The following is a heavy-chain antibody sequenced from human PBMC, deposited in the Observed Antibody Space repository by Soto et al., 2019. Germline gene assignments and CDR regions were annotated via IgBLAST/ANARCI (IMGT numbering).Heavy chain of an antibody. D-gene: IGHD6-13*01. J-gene: IGHJ4*02. Sequence: EVQLVQSGAEVKKPGESLRISCTGSGYSFTSYWISWVRQMPGKGLEWMGRIDPSHSYTNYSPSFQGHVNISADKSISTDYRQWSSLKASETAMYYCARLRGLSSSWYEDGYYWGQGTLVTVSS. CDR2: IDPSHSYT. CDR3: ARLRGLSSSWYEDGYY. CDR1: GYSFTSYW. V-gene: IGHV5-10-1*01.